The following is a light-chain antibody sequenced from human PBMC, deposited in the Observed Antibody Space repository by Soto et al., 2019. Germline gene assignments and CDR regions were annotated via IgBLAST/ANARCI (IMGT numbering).Light chain of an antibody. J-gene: IGKJ4*01. CDR2: GAS. CDR1: QSVTSSY. CDR3: QRYGSSPLT. Sequence: EIVLTQSPGTLSLSPGERATLSCRASQSVTSSYLAWCQQKPGQAPRLLIYGASSRATGIPDRFSGSGSGTDFTLTISRLEPEDFAVYYCQRYGSSPLTFGGGTKVEIK. V-gene: IGKV3-20*01.